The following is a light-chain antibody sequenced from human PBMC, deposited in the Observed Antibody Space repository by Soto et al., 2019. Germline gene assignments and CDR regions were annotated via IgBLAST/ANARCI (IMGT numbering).Light chain of an antibody. J-gene: IGLJ2*01. V-gene: IGLV2-14*01. CDR1: SSDVGGYSY. CDR3: SSYTSSATKV. Sequence: QSVLTQSASVSGSPGQSITISCTGTSSDVGGYSYVSWYQQHPGKAPKLMIYEVSNRPSGVSNRFSGSKSGNTASLTISGLQAEDEADYYCSSYTSSATKVFGGGTQLTVL. CDR2: EVS.